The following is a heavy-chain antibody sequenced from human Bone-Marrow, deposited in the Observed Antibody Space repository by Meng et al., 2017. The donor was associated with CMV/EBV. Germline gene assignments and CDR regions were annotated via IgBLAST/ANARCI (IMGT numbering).Heavy chain of an antibody. CDR3: ARVIGFCSSTSCYYLGGMDV. Sequence: GSLRLSCTVSGGSISSYYWSWIRQPPGKGLEWIGYIYYSGSTNYNPSLKSRVTISVDTSKNQFSLKLSSVTAADTAVYYCARVIGFCSSTSCYYLGGMDVWGQGTTVTVS. CDR2: IYYSGST. V-gene: IGHV4-59*01. J-gene: IGHJ6*02. CDR1: GGSISSYY. D-gene: IGHD2-2*01.